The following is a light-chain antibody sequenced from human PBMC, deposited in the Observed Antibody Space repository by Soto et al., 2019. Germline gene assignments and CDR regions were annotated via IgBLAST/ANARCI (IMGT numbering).Light chain of an antibody. V-gene: IGKV3-20*01. Sequence: EIVLTQSPGTLSLSPGERATLSCRASQSLTSTYLAWYQQKPGQAPRLLIYGASSRATGIPDRFSGSGSGTDFTLTINRLEPEDFAVYYCQQYGTSVYTFGQGTNLEIK. J-gene: IGKJ2*01. CDR3: QQYGTSVYT. CDR1: QSLTSTY. CDR2: GAS.